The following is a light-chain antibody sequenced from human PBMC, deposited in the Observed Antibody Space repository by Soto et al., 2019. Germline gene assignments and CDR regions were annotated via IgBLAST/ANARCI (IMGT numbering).Light chain of an antibody. J-gene: IGLJ3*02. CDR3: SSYTTTTAWV. CDR1: SSDVGAYRY. CDR2: EVS. Sequence: QSALTQPASVSGSPGQSITISCTGSSSDVGAYRYVSWFQQHPGRAPKLIIYEVSNRPSGVSDRFSGSKSGNTASLTISGLKAEDDADYHCSSYTTTTAWVFGGGIKLTVL. V-gene: IGLV2-14*01.